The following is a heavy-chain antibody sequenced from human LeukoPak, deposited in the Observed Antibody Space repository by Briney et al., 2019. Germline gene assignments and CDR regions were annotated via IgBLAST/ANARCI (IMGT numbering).Heavy chain of an antibody. CDR1: GGSISSYY. Sequence: SSETLSLTCTVSGGSISSYYWSWIRQPPGKGLEWIGYIYYSGSTNYNPSLKSRVTISVDTSKNQFSLKLSSVTAADTAVYYCARDMADGGVDYWGQGTLVTVSS. CDR3: ARDMADGGVDY. CDR2: IYYSGST. J-gene: IGHJ4*02. D-gene: IGHD5-24*01. V-gene: IGHV4-59*01.